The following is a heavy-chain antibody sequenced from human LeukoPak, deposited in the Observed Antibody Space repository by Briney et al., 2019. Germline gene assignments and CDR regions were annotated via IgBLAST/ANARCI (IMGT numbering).Heavy chain of an antibody. Sequence: SETLSLTCTVSGGSISTYYWSWIRQPPGKGLECMGYIYYSGTTNYNPSLKSRVTISVDTSKNQFSLKLSSVTAADTAVYYCARHGGYSSPYLHWGQGTLVTVSS. CDR3: ARHGGYSSPYLH. V-gene: IGHV4-59*08. CDR1: GGSISTYY. D-gene: IGHD6-13*01. J-gene: IGHJ1*01. CDR2: IYYSGTT.